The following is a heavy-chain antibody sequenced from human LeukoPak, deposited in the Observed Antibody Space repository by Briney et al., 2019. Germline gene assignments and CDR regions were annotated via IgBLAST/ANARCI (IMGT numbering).Heavy chain of an antibody. J-gene: IGHJ4*02. CDR3: ARDSRGYPY. Sequence: GGSLRLSCAASGLTLSNYWMTWVRQAPGKGLEWVANINQDGSEKNYVDSVKGRFTISRDNAKNSLYLEMNSLRAEDMGVYYCARDSRGYPYWGQGTLVTVSS. CDR1: GLTLSNYW. CDR2: INQDGSEK. V-gene: IGHV3-7*05. D-gene: IGHD3-22*01.